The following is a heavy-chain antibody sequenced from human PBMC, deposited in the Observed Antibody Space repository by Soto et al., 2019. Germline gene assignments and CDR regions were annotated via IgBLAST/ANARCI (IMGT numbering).Heavy chain of an antibody. J-gene: IGHJ4*02. CDR2: IIPILGIA. CDR3: AGTGPWSGPASHFDH. CDR1: GGTFSSST. V-gene: IGHV1-69*02. D-gene: IGHD3-3*01. Sequence: SVKVACKASGGTFSSSTISWVRQTPGQGLEWMGRIIPILGIANYAQKFQGRVTITADKSTSTAYMELSSLRSEDTAVYYCAGTGPWSGPASHFDHWGQGTLVTVSS.